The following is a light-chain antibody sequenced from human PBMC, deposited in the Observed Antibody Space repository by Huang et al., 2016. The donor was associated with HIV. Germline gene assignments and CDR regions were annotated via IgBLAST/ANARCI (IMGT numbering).Light chain of an antibody. J-gene: IGKJ1*01. CDR1: QSISSY. Sequence: DIQMTQSPSSLSASVGDRLTITCRASQSISSYLNWYQQKPGKAPNLLISGASSLQSGVPSRFTGSGSGTDFTLTIRSLQPEDVAIYYCQQTYSIPHTFGQGTKVEIK. CDR3: QQTYSIPHT. V-gene: IGKV1-39*01. CDR2: GAS.